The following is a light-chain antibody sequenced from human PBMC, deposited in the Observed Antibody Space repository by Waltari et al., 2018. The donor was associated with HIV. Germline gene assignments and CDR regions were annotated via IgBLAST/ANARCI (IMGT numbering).Light chain of an antibody. CDR1: QCVSSN. CDR2: GAS. V-gene: IGKV3-15*01. CDR3: QQYNNCWT. Sequence: EIVMTQSPATLSVSPGERATLSCRASQCVSSNLAWYQQKPGQAPRLLIYGASTRATGIPAMFSGSGSGTEFTLTISSLQSEDFAVYYCQQYNNCWTFGQGTKVEIK. J-gene: IGKJ1*01.